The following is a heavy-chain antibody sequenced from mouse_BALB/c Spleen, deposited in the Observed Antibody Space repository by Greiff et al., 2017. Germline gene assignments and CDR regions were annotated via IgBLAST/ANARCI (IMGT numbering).Heavy chain of an antibody. V-gene: IGHV1-7*01. D-gene: IGHD1-1*01. Sequence: VQLQQSGAELAKPGASVKMSCKASGYTFTSYWMHWVKQRPGQGLEWIGYINPSTGYTEYNQKFKDKATLTADKSSSTAYMQLSSLTSEDSEVYYCARGSYYGSSPHFDYWGQGTTLTVAS. CDR3: ARGSYYGSSPHFDY. J-gene: IGHJ2*01. CDR1: GYTFTSYW. CDR2: INPSTGYT.